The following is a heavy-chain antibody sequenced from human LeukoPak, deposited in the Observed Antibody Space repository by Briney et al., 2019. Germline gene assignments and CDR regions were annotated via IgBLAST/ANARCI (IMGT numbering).Heavy chain of an antibody. Sequence: SVKVSCKASGGTFSSYAISWVRQAPGQGLEWMGGIIPIFGTANYAQKFQGRVTITTDESTSTAYMELSSLRSEDTAVYYCARGGYCSSTSCYTSAYWFDPWGQGTLVTVSS. CDR3: ARGGYCSSTSCYTSAYWFDP. V-gene: IGHV1-69*05. CDR1: GGTFSSYA. J-gene: IGHJ5*02. CDR2: IIPIFGTA. D-gene: IGHD2-2*02.